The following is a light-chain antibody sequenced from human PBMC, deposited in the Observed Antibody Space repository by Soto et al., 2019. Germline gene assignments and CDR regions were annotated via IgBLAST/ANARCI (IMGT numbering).Light chain of an antibody. CDR3: ETWDINTHVV. CDR1: SGHSTYI. Sequence: QPVLTLSSSASASLGSSVKLTCTLSSGHSTYIIAWYQQQPGKAPRYLMKLEGSGSYSKGSGVPDRFSGSSSGADRYLTISNLQFEDEADYYCETWDINTHVVFGGGTKLTVL. CDR2: LEGSGSY. J-gene: IGLJ2*01. V-gene: IGLV4-60*02.